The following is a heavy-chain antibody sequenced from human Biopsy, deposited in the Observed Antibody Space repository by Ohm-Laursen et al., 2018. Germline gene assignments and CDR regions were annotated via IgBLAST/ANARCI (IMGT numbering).Heavy chain of an antibody. D-gene: IGHD3-22*01. CDR2: INHSGST. V-gene: IGHV4-34*01. J-gene: IGHJ4*02. CDR3: ARESDSSGYYYRDY. CDR1: GGSFTGYY. Sequence: GTLSLTCAVYGGSFTGYYWSWIRQPPGKGLEWIGEINHSGSTNYNPSLKSRVTISLDTSKNQLSLKLSSVTAADTAVYYCARESDSSGYYYRDYWGRGTLVTVSS.